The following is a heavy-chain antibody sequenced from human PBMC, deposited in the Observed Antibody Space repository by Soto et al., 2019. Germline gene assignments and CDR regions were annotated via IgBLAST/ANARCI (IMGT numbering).Heavy chain of an antibody. J-gene: IGHJ6*01. V-gene: IGHV1-8*01. CDR2: MNPNSGNT. Sequence: GASVKVSCKASGYTFTSYYINWVRQATGQGLEWMGWMNPNSGNTGYAQKFQGRVTMTRNTSISTAYMELSSLRSEDTAVYYCARGGDWNLVFYDYGRVIWGQGTTVTVS. CDR3: ARGGDWNLVFYDYGRVI. D-gene: IGHD1-1*01. CDR1: GYTFTSYY.